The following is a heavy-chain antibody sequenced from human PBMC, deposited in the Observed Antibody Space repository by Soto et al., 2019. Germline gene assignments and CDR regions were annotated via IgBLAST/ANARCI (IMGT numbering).Heavy chain of an antibody. CDR2: IYYSGST. D-gene: IGHD6-13*01. CDR3: ARFTSSWGLLSYFYY. CDR1: GGSVSSGSYY. J-gene: IGHJ4*02. V-gene: IGHV4-61*01. Sequence: QVQLQESGPGLVKPSETLSLTCTVSGGSVSSGSYYWSWIRQPPGKGLECVWYIYYSGSTNYNPSLMSRVTISVDTSKNQFSLKLSSVTAADTAVYYCARFTSSWGLLSYFYYWGQGTLVTVSS.